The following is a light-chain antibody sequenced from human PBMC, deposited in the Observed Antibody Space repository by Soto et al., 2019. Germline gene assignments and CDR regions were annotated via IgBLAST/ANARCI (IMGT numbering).Light chain of an antibody. J-gene: IGKJ1*01. CDR1: QSVGSF. CDR2: DAS. V-gene: IGKV3-11*01. CDR3: QLRNNWSWT. Sequence: EIVSTQSPATLSLSPGERATLSCRASQSVGSFLAWYQQKPGQAPRLLIYDASNRATGIPARFSGSGSGTDFTLTISSLEPEDFAVYYCQLRNNWSWTFGQGTKVEI.